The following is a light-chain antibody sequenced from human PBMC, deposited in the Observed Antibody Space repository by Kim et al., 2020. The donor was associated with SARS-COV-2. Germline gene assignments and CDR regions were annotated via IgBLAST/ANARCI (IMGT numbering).Light chain of an antibody. CDR3: VARDDNLSGYV. V-gene: IGLV1-47*01. CDR2: RNN. J-gene: IGLJ1*01. Sequence: GQRFTIACPGRSSNVGGNYVYWYQQLPGTAPKLLLYRNNQRPSGVPDRFSGSKPDTSASLAISGLRSEDEAEYYCVARDDNLSGYVFGTGTKVSVL. CDR1: SSNVGGNY.